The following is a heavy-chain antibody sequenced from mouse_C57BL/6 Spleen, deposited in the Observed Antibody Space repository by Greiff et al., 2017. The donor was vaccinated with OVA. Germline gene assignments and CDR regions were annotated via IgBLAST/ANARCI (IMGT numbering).Heavy chain of an antibody. Sequence: VQLQQSGPELVKPGASVKISCKASGYAFSSSWMNWVKQRPGKGLEWIGRIYPGAGDTNYHGKFKGTATLPADKSSSTAYKQLSSLTSEDSAVYVCASDYDGRSYCDYWGQGTTLTVSS. D-gene: IGHD1-1*01. CDR1: GYAFSSSW. V-gene: IGHV1-82*01. CDR2: IYPGAGDT. J-gene: IGHJ2*01. CDR3: ASDYDGRSYCDY.